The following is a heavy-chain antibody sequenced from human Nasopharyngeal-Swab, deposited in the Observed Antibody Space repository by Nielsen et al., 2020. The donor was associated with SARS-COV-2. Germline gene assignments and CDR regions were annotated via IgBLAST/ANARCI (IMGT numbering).Heavy chain of an antibody. CDR2: IWYDGSNK. CDR1: GFTFSSYG. Sequence: GESLKISCAASGFTFSSYGMHWVRQAPGKGLEWVAVIWYDGSNKYYADSVKGRFTISRDNAKNTLYLQMNSLRAEDTAVYYCAIISHDYGDFFDYWGQGTLVTVSS. CDR3: AIISHDYGDFFDY. J-gene: IGHJ4*02. V-gene: IGHV3-33*03. D-gene: IGHD4-17*01.